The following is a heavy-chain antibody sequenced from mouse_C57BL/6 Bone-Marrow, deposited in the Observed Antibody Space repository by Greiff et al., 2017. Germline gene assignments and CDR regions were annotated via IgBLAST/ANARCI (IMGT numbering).Heavy chain of an antibody. CDR2: ISAGGSYT. CDR3: ARGEGYSYYFDY. CDR1: GFTFSSYA. V-gene: IGHV5-4*03. D-gene: IGHD2-3*01. Sequence: EVKLVESGGGLVKPGGSLKLSCAASGFTFSSYAMSWVRQTPEKRLEWVATISAGGSYTYYPDNVKGRFTISRDNAKNNLYLQMSHLKSEDTAMYYCARGEGYSYYFDYWGQGTTLTVSS. J-gene: IGHJ2*01.